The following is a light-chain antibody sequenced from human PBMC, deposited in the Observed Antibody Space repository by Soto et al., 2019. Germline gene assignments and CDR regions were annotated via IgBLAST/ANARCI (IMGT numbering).Light chain of an antibody. CDR1: QGISNY. V-gene: IGKV1-27*01. CDR3: QKYNSAPWT. J-gene: IGKJ1*01. Sequence: DIQMTQSPSSLSASVGDRVTITCQASQGISNYLAWYQQKPGKVPKLLIYAASTLQSGVPSRFSGSGTGTDFTPTISSLQPEDVATYYCQKYNSAPWTFGQGTKVDIK. CDR2: AAS.